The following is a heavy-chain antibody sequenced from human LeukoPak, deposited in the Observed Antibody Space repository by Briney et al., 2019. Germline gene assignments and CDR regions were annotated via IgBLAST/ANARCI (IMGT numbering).Heavy chain of an antibody. CDR2: IYYSGST. D-gene: IGHD5-18*01. CDR1: GGSISSYY. J-gene: IGHJ6*03. V-gene: IGHV4-39*01. Sequence: PSETLSLTWTVSGGSISSYYWGWIRQPPGKGLEWIGSIYYSGSTYYNPSLKSRVTISVDTSKNQFSLKLSSVTAADTAVYYCARQIVQLSYYYYYMDVWGKGTTVTISS. CDR3: ARQIVQLSYYYYYMDV.